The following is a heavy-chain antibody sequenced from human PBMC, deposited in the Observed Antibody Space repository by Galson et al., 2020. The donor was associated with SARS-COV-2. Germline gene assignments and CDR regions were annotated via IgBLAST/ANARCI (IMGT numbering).Heavy chain of an antibody. CDR3: ASARGPDYYDSSGYLDD. CDR1: GYTFTGYY. CDR2: INPNSGGT. J-gene: IGHJ4*02. V-gene: IGHV1-2*02. Sequence: ASVKVSCKASGYTFTGYYMHWVRQAPGQGLEWMGWINPNSGGTNYAQKFQGRVTMTRDTSISTAYMELSRLRSDDTAVYYCASARGPDYYDSSGYLDDWGQGTLVTVSS. D-gene: IGHD3-22*01.